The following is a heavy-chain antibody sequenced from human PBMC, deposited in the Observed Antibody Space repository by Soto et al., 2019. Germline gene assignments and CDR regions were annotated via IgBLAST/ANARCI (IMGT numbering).Heavy chain of an antibody. CDR2: IYHSGST. CDR1: GGSISSGGYS. Sequence: SETLYLTCAVSGGSISSGGYSWSWIRQPPGKGLEWIGYIYHSGSTYYNPSLKSRVTISVDRSKNQFSLKLISVTAADTAVYYCARVSGYSQQTQYFFDYWGQGTLVSVSS. CDR3: ARVSGYSQQTQYFFDY. J-gene: IGHJ4*02. D-gene: IGHD5-18*01. V-gene: IGHV4-30-2*01.